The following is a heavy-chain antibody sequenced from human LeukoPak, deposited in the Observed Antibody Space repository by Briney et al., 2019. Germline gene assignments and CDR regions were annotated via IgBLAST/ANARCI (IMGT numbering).Heavy chain of an antibody. CDR3: ARAHGGSYFPDAFDI. D-gene: IGHD1-26*01. V-gene: IGHV4-59*01. Sequence: SETLSLTCAVYGGSFSGYYWSWIRQPPGKGLEWIGYIYYSGSTNYNPSLKSRVTISVDTSKNQFSLKLSSVTAADTAVYYCARAHGGSYFPDAFDIWGQGTMVTVSS. CDR2: IYYSGST. J-gene: IGHJ3*02. CDR1: GGSFSGYY.